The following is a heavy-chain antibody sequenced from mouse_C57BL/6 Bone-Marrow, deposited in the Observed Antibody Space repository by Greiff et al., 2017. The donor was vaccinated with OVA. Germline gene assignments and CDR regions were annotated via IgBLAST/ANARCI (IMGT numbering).Heavy chain of an antibody. J-gene: IGHJ4*01. Sequence: QVQLQQPGAELVRPGSSVKLSCKASGYTFTSYWMDWVKQRPGQGLEWIGNIYPSDSETHYNQKFKDKATLTVDKSSSTAYMQLSSLTSEDSAVYYCAYGYDVYAMDYWGQGTSVTVSS. CDR3: AYGYDVYAMDY. CDR1: GYTFTSYW. CDR2: IYPSDSET. D-gene: IGHD2-2*01. V-gene: IGHV1-61*01.